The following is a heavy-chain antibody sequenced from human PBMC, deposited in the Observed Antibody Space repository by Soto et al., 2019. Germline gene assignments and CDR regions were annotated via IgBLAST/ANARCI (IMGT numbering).Heavy chain of an antibody. Sequence: QITLKESGPTLVKPTQTLTLTCTFSGFSLSTSGVGVGWIRQPPGKALEWLALIYWDDDKRYSPSLKSRLTIXXDXSXXQVVLTMTNMDPVDTATYYCAHRRYYDSSGWLFDYWGQGTLVTVSS. CDR3: AHRRYYDSSGWLFDY. CDR2: IYWDDDK. D-gene: IGHD3-22*01. J-gene: IGHJ4*02. CDR1: GFSLSTSGVG. V-gene: IGHV2-5*02.